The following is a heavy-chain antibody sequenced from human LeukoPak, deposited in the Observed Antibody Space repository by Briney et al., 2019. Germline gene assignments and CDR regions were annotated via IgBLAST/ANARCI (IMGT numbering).Heavy chain of an antibody. D-gene: IGHD1-26*01. Sequence: GGSLRLSCAASGFTFSSYGMHWVRQAPGKGLEWVAVIWYDGSNKYYADSVKGRFTISRDNSKNTLYLQMNSLRAEDTAVYYCARDPDGSYLFDYWGQGTLVTASS. CDR3: ARDPDGSYLFDY. J-gene: IGHJ4*02. V-gene: IGHV3-33*01. CDR1: GFTFSSYG. CDR2: IWYDGSNK.